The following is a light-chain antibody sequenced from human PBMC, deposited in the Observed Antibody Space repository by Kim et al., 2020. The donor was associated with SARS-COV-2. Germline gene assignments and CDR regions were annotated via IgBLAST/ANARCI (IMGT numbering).Light chain of an antibody. Sequence: KTVPISCTRSSGSIARSYVQLYQQRPGSAPTTVIYEDNQRPSGVPDRFSGSIDSSSNSASLTISGLKTEDEADYYCQSYDSSNHWVFGGGTQLTVL. CDR3: QSYDSSNHWV. V-gene: IGLV6-57*03. J-gene: IGLJ3*02. CDR1: SGSIARSY. CDR2: EDN.